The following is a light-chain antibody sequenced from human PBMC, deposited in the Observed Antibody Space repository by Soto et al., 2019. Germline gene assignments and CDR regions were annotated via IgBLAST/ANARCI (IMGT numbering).Light chain of an antibody. J-gene: IGLJ1*01. CDR2: DVS. CDR1: SSDVGGYNY. V-gene: IGLV2-14*01. Sequence: QSALTQPASVSGSPGQSITISCTGTSSDVGGYNYVSWYQQHPGKAPKLMICDVSNRPSGVSNRFSRSKSGNTASLTISGLRAEDEGDYYCSSYTSSSTLYVFGTGTKLAVL. CDR3: SSYTSSSTLYV.